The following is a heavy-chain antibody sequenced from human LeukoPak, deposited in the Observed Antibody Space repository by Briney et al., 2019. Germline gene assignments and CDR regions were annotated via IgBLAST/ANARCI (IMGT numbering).Heavy chain of an antibody. V-gene: IGHV5-51*01. Sequence: GEPLKISCKGSGYSFTSYWIGWVRQMPGKSLEWMGIIYPGDSDTRYSPSFQGQVTISADKSVSTAYLQWSSLKASDTAMYYCARSSYCSSTRCYRSWFDPWGQGTLVTVSP. D-gene: IGHD2-2*02. CDR1: GYSFTSYW. CDR2: IYPGDSDT. CDR3: ARSSYCSSTRCYRSWFDP. J-gene: IGHJ5*02.